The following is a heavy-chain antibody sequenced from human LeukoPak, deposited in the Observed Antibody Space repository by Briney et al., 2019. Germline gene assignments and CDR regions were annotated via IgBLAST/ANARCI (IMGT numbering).Heavy chain of an antibody. D-gene: IGHD3-16*02. CDR2: ISSSSSTI. V-gene: IGHV3-48*01. CDR3: AKRGYDYVWGSYRYMGYMDV. CDR1: GFTFSSYS. Sequence: GGSLRLSCAASGFTFSSYSMNWVRQAPGKGLEWVSYISSSSSTIYYADSVKGRFTISRDNAKNSLYLQMNSLRAEDTAVYYCAKRGYDYVWGSYRYMGYMDVWGKGTTVTVSS. J-gene: IGHJ6*03.